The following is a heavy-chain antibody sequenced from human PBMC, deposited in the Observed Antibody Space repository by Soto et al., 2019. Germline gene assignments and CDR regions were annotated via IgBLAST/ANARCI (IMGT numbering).Heavy chain of an antibody. J-gene: IGHJ4*02. CDR3: ARDSGTVGYDDS. V-gene: IGHV1-69*08. CDR1: GGTFSTYT. D-gene: IGHD3-10*01. Sequence: QVQLVQSGAEVKKPGSSVKVSCKASGGTFSTYTINWVRQAPGQGLEWMGRIVPLLDVTNNAQRFQGRVTITADNSTSTVYMELTSLNSQDTAVYYCARDSGTVGYDDSWGQGTLVTVSS. CDR2: IVPLLDVT.